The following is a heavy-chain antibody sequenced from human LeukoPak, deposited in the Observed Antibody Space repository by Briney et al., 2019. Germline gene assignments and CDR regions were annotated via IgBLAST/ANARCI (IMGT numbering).Heavy chain of an antibody. CDR1: GFTFSSYD. CDR3: ARGGATVTHDWYFDL. V-gene: IGHV3-13*01. Sequence: PGGSLRLSCAASGFTFSSYDMHWVRQPTAKGLEWVSAIGTAGDTYYPGSVKGRFTISRENAKNSLYLQMNSLRAGDTAVYYCARGGATVTHDWYFDLWGRGTLVTVSS. CDR2: IGTAGDT. D-gene: IGHD4-17*01. J-gene: IGHJ2*01.